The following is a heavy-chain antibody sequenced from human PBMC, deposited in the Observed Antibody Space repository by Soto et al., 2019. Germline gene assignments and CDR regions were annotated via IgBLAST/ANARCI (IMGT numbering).Heavy chain of an antibody. CDR3: AKVKPPRGNDYVWGPDY. D-gene: IGHD3-16*01. J-gene: IGHJ4*02. Sequence: QVQLVESGGGVVQPGRSLRLSCAASGFTFSSYGMHWVRQAPGKGLEWVAVISYDGGNKYYADSVKGRFTISRDNSKNTLYLQMNSLRAEDTAVYYCAKVKPPRGNDYVWGPDYWGQGTLVTVSS. CDR1: GFTFSSYG. V-gene: IGHV3-30*18. CDR2: ISYDGGNK.